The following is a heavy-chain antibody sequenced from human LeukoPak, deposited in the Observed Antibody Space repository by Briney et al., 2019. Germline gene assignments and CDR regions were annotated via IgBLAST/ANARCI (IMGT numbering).Heavy chain of an antibody. CDR2: IYYSGST. J-gene: IGHJ4*02. D-gene: IGHD6-19*01. CDR1: GGSISSSSYY. V-gene: IGHV4-39*07. Sequence: SETLSLTCTVSGGSISSSSYYWGWIRQPPGKGLEWIGSIYYSGSTYYNPSLKSRVTISVDTSKNQFSLQLNSVTPEDTAVYYCARGPGGWYFFDYWGQGTLVTVSS. CDR3: ARGPGGWYFFDY.